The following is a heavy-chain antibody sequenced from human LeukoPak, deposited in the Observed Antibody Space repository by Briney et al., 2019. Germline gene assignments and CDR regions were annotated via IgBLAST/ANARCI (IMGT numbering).Heavy chain of an antibody. J-gene: IGHJ4*02. Sequence: PRASVKVSCKASGYTFTGYYMHWVRQAPGQGLEWMGWINPNSGGTNYAQKFQGRVTMTRDTSISTAYMELSRLRSDDTAVYYCARDPSRDSSGYGGDHYFDYWGQGTLVTVSS. CDR3: ARDPSRDSSGYGGDHYFDY. CDR2: INPNSGGT. CDR1: GYTFTGYY. V-gene: IGHV1-2*02. D-gene: IGHD3-22*01.